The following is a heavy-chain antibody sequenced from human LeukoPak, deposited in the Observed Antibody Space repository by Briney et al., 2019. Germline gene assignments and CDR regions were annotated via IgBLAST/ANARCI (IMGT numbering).Heavy chain of an antibody. J-gene: IGHJ6*03. CDR1: GFTVTNNY. CDR2: IYSSGST. CDR3: ARDRIGSIVRDYYYMDV. V-gene: IGHV3-66*01. Sequence: PGGSLRLSCAASGFTVTNNYITWVRQAPGKGLEWVSVIYSSGSTYYAASVKARFTISRDNSMNTVYLQMNSLRAEDTAVYYCARDRIGSIVRDYYYMDVWGKGTTVTVSS. D-gene: IGHD3-16*02.